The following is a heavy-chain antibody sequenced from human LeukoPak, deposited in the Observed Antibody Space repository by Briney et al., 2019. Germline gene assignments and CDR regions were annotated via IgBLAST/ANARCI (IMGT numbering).Heavy chain of an antibody. D-gene: IGHD4-17*01. CDR3: AREPDYGVYAGYFDY. V-gene: IGHV3-21*01. CDR1: GFTFSSYR. J-gene: IGHJ4*02. Sequence: YPGGSLRLSCAASGFTFSSYRMTWVRQAPGKGLEWVSSISSSSSYIYYADSVKGRFTISRDNAKNSLYLQMNSLRAEDTAVYYCAREPDYGVYAGYFDYWGQGTLVTVSS. CDR2: ISSSSSYI.